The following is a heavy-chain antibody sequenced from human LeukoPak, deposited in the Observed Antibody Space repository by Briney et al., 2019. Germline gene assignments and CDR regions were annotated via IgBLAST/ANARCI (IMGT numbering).Heavy chain of an antibody. D-gene: IGHD2-15*01. J-gene: IGHJ4*02. Sequence: SETLSLTCTVSGGAISSGGSYWSWIRQHPGKGLEWIAYIYYSGSTSYSPSLKSRVTISVDTSKNQFSLKLSSVTAADTAVYYCASIMRYCSGATCYPYYFDYWGQGTLVTVPS. CDR1: GGAISSGGSY. CDR3: ASIMRYCSGATCYPYYFDY. V-gene: IGHV4-31*03. CDR2: IYYSGST.